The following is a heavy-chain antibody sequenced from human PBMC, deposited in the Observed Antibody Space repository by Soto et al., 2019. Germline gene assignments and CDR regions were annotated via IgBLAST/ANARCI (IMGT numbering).Heavy chain of an antibody. Sequence: PGGSMRLSCAASGFTFSSYWMHWVRQAPGKGLVWVSRINSDGSSTSYADSVKGRFTISRDNAKNTLYLQMNSLRAEDTAVYYCARVDPSSGCSDYWGQGTLVTVSS. CDR1: GFTFSSYW. V-gene: IGHV3-74*01. J-gene: IGHJ4*02. CDR2: INSDGSST. D-gene: IGHD6-19*01. CDR3: ARVDPSSGCSDY.